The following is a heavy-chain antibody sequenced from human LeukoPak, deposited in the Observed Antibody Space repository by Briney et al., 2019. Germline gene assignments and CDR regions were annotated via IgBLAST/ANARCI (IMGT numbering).Heavy chain of an antibody. D-gene: IGHD6-19*01. Sequence: SETLSLTCTVSGGSISSYYWSWIRQPPGKGLEWIGYIYYSGSTNYNPSLKSRVTISVDTSKNQFSLKLSSVTAADTAVYYCARLFSMKQWLTPRGGMDVWGQGTTVTVSS. CDR3: ARLFSMKQWLTPRGGMDV. V-gene: IGHV4-59*08. CDR1: GGSISSYY. CDR2: IYYSGST. J-gene: IGHJ6*02.